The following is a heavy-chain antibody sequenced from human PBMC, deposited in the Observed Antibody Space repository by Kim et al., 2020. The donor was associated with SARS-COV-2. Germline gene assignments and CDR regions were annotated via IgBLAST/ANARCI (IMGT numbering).Heavy chain of an antibody. V-gene: IGHV5-51*01. J-gene: IGHJ3*02. Sequence: GESLKISCKGSGYSFTSYWIDWVRQMPGKGLEWMGIIYPGDSDTRYSPSFQGQVTISADKSISTAYLQWSSLKASDTAMYYCARHFEMATTIENAFDIWGQGTMVTVSS. CDR3: ARHFEMATTIENAFDI. CDR1: GYSFTSYW. CDR2: IYPGDSDT. D-gene: IGHD5-12*01.